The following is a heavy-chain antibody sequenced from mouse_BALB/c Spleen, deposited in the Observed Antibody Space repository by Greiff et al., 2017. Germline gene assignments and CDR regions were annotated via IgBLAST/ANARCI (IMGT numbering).Heavy chain of an antibody. Sequence: VQLQQSGAELVKPGASVKMSCKASGYTFTSYCMHWVKQRPGQGLEWIGYINPSTGYTEYNQKFKDKATLTADKSSSTAYMQLSSLTSEDSAVYYCARRGGYGNYVAYWGQGTLVTVSA. J-gene: IGHJ3*01. CDR2: INPSTGYT. CDR1: GYTFTSYC. D-gene: IGHD2-10*02. CDR3: ARRGGYGNYVAY. V-gene: IGHV1-7*01.